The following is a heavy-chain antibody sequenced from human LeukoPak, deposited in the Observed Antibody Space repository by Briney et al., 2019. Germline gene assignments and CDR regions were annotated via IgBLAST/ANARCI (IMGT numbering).Heavy chain of an antibody. CDR2: ISYSGGST. D-gene: IGHD3-16*02. CDR3: AKVALNHYVWGSDRSPLGY. Sequence: GSLRLSCAASGFTFTKYAMNWVRQAPGKGLEWVSGISYSGGSTYYADSVKGRFTISRDNSKNTLFLQVSSLRAEDTAIYYCAKVALNHYVWGSDRSPLGYWGQGTLVTVSS. CDR1: GFTFTKYA. J-gene: IGHJ4*02. V-gene: IGHV3-23*01.